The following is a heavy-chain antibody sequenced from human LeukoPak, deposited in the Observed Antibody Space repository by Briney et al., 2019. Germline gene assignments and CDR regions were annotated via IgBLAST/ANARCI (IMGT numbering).Heavy chain of an antibody. D-gene: IGHD4-17*01. J-gene: IGHJ3*02. CDR1: GGTFSSYA. V-gene: IGHV1-69*05. CDR3: ARDRVHTVTSHDDAFDI. CDR2: IIPIFGTA. Sequence: SVKVSCKASGGTFSSYAISWVRQAPGQGLEWMGRIIPIFGTANYAQRFQGRVTITTDESTSTAYMELSSLRSEDTAVYYCARDRVHTVTSHDDAFDIWGQGTMVTASS.